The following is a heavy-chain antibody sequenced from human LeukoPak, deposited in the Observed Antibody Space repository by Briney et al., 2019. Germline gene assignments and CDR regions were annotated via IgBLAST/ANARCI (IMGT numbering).Heavy chain of an antibody. CDR2: ISYDGSNK. CDR3: AKGVRLGELWYRGIFDY. J-gene: IGHJ4*02. Sequence: GRSLRLSCAASGFTFSSYAMHWVRQAPGKGLEWVAVISYDGSNKYYADSVKGRFTISRDNSKNTLYLQMNSLRAEDTAVYYCAKGVRLGELWYRGIFDYWGQGTLVTVSS. CDR1: GFTFSSYA. D-gene: IGHD3-16*01. V-gene: IGHV3-30*04.